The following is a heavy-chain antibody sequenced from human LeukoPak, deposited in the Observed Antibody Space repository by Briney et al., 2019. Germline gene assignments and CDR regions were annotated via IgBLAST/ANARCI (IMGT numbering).Heavy chain of an antibody. CDR2: ISANGEST. V-gene: IGHV3-23*01. Sequence: LTGGSLRLSCAGSGFTFSNYDMSWVRQAPGKGLEWVSSISANGESTYHTDSVKGRLTISRDNSKNTLYLHMNSLRAEDTALYYCAKDRGSGWYYFDYWGQGTLVTVSS. D-gene: IGHD6-19*01. J-gene: IGHJ4*02. CDR3: AKDRGSGWYYFDY. CDR1: GFTFSNYD.